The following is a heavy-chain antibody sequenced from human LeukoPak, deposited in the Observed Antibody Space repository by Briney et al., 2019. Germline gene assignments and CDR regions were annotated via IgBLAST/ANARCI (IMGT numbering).Heavy chain of an antibody. V-gene: IGHV4-4*09. CDR3: ARFVADYYYYYMDV. D-gene: IGHD3-10*01. J-gene: IGHJ6*03. CDR2: IYTSGST. CDR1: GGPISSYY. Sequence: PSETLSLTCTVSGGPISSYYWSWIRQPPGKGLEWIGYIYTSGSTNYNPSLKKRVTISVDTSKNQFSLKLSAVTAADTAVYSCARFVADYYYYYMDVWGKGTAVTVSS.